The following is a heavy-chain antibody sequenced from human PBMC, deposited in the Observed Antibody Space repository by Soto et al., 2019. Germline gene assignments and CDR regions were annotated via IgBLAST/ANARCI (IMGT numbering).Heavy chain of an antibody. CDR1: GGSFSGYY. J-gene: IGHJ4*02. Sequence: SETLSLTCAVYGGSFSGYYWSWIRQPPGKGLEWIGEINHSGSTNYNPSLKSRVTISVDTSKNQFSLKLSSVTAADTAVYYCARLGIAAAGADYWGQGTLVTVSS. CDR3: ARLGIAAAGADY. CDR2: INHSGST. D-gene: IGHD6-13*01. V-gene: IGHV4-34*01.